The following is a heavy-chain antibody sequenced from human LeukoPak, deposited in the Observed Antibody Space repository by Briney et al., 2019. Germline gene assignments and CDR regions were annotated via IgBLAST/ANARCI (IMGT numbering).Heavy chain of an antibody. J-gene: IGHJ6*02. CDR2: IYSGGST. CDR1: GFTVSSNY. D-gene: IGHD3-10*01. V-gene: IGHV3-53*01. CDR3: ARDSVTMVRGVRATYYYYGMDV. Sequence: GGSLRLSCAASGFTVSSNYMSWVRQARGKGLEWVLVIYSGGSTYYADSVKGRFTISRDNSKNTRYLQMNSLRAEDTAVYYCARDSVTMVRGVRATYYYYGMDVWGQGTTVTVSS.